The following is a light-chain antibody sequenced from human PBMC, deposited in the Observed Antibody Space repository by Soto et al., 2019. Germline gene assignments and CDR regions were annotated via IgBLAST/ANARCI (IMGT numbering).Light chain of an antibody. CDR1: SSDVGAYNY. Sequence: QSALTQPPSASGSPGQSVTISCTGTSSDVGAYNYVSWYQQHPGKAPKLMIYDVSKRPSGVPDRFSGSKSGNTASLTVSGLQAEDEADFYCISYAGSSIGVFGGGTTLTVL. V-gene: IGLV2-8*01. CDR2: DVS. CDR3: ISYAGSSIGV. J-gene: IGLJ3*02.